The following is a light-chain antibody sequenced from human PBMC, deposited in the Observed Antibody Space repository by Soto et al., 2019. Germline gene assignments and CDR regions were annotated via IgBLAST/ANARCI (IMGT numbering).Light chain of an antibody. J-gene: IGKJ5*01. CDR3: QQYNHWPPIT. V-gene: IGKV3-15*01. CDR2: GAS. Sequence: EIVMTQSPATLSVSPGERATLSCRASRSVKTNLAWYQQNPGQAPRLLIYGASTRATNVSARFSGSGSGTEFTLTTSSLQSEDFALYYCQQYNHWPPITFGPGTRLEIK. CDR1: RSVKTN.